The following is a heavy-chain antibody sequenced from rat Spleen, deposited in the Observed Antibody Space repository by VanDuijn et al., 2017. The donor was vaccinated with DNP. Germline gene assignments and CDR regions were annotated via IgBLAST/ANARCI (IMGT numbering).Heavy chain of an antibody. Sequence: EVQLVESGGGLVQPGRSLKLSCAASEFTFTDYNMAWVRQAPKKGLEWVASVSYDGRNTYYRDSVKGRFTISRDNAKSSLYLQMNSLGSEDTATYYCATHPLTTVAPNWFASWGRGTLVTVSS. D-gene: IGHD1-1*01. CDR3: ATHPLTTVAPNWFAS. CDR1: EFTFTDYN. V-gene: IGHV5S10*01. J-gene: IGHJ3*01. CDR2: VSYDGRNT.